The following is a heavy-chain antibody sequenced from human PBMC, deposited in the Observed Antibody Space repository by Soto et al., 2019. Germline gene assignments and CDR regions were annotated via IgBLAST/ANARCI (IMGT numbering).Heavy chain of an antibody. CDR1: GGSINNGAYY. D-gene: IGHD1-1*01. CDR3: ATLDLGAFDL. V-gene: IGHV4-31*03. CDR2: IYYTGNA. J-gene: IGHJ3*01. Sequence: QVQLQESGPGLLKPSQTLSLTCSVSGGSINNGAYYWSWIRQHPGKGLQWIGYIYYTGNAFYNPSLKSRVVITVDTSQDQFSLQMRSVTVADTAVYFCATLDLGAFDLWGPGTLVTVSS.